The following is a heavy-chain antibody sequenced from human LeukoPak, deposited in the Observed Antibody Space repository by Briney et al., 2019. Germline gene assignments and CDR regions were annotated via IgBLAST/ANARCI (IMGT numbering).Heavy chain of an antibody. CDR1: GFTFSSYS. CDR3: ASYYGSGSYGAFDI. Sequence: PGGSLRLSCAASGFTFSSYSMNWVRQAPGKGLEWVSSISSSSSYIYYADSVKGRFTISRDNAKNSLYLQMNSLRAEDTAVYYCASYYGSGSYGAFDIWGQGTMVTVSS. D-gene: IGHD3-10*01. CDR2: ISSSSSYI. V-gene: IGHV3-21*01. J-gene: IGHJ3*02.